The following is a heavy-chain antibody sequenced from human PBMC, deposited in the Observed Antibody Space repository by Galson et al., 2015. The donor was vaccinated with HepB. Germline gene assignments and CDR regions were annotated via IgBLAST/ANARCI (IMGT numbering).Heavy chain of an antibody. V-gene: IGHV1-8*02. CDR2: MNPNSGNT. D-gene: IGHD5-12*01. CDR1: GYTFTSFD. Sequence: SVKVSCKGSGYTFTSFDINWVRQAPGQGLEWIGWMNPNSGNTGFAQKFQGRVTMTGDTSISTAYMELTSLTSEDTAIYYCARGATLHLGQGPAGGYHSDLWGQGTLVTVSS. CDR3: ARGATLHLGQGPAGGYHSDL. J-gene: IGHJ5*02.